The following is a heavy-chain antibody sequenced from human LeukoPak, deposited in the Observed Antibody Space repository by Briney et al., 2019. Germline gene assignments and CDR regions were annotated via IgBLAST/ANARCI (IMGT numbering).Heavy chain of an antibody. CDR2: IRYDGSNK. CDR1: GFTFSSYG. Sequence: GGSLRLSCAASGFTFSSYGMHWVRQAPGKGLEWVAFIRYDGSNKYYADSVKGRFTISRDNSKNTLYLQMNSLRAEDTAVYYCAKEPKYYGSGSYYNMEFDYWGQGTLVTVSS. D-gene: IGHD3-10*01. J-gene: IGHJ4*02. V-gene: IGHV3-30*02. CDR3: AKEPKYYGSGSYYNMEFDY.